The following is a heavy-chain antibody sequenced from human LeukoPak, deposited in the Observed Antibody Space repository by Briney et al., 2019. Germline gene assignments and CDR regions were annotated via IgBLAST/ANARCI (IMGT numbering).Heavy chain of an antibody. CDR1: GFTFDDYA. V-gene: IGHV3-9*01. CDR3: AKDGNYYGSGSYYRN. D-gene: IGHD3-10*01. CDR2: ISWNSGSI. J-gene: IGHJ4*02. Sequence: GGSLRLSCAASGFTFDDYAMHWVRQAPGKGLEWVSGISWNSGSIGYADSVEGRFTISRDNAKNSLYLQMNSLRAEDTALYYCAKDGNYYGSGSYYRNWGQGTLVTVSS.